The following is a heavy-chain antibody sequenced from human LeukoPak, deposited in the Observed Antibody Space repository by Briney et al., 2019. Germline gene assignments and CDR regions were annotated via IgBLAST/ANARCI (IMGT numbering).Heavy chain of an antibody. CDR1: GYTFTSYD. J-gene: IGHJ4*02. V-gene: IGHV1-18*01. CDR3: ARDKKPMIPLQFLAD. CDR2: ISANNGNT. Sequence: ASVKVSCKASGYTFTSYDINWVRQATGQGLEWRGWISANNGNTIYAQKLQGRVTMTTDTSTTTAYMELRSLRSDDTAVYYCARDKKPMIPLQFLADWGQGTLVTVSS. D-gene: IGHD3-3*01.